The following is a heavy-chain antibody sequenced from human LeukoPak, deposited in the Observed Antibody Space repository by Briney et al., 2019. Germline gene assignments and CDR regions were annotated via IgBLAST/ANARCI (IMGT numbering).Heavy chain of an antibody. V-gene: IGHV4-34*01. CDR1: GFTFSSYA. D-gene: IGHD2-21*02. J-gene: IGHJ4*02. Sequence: GSLRLSCEASGFTFSSYAMSWVRQPPGKGLEWIGEINHSGISNYNPSLKSRVTTSIDTSKNQFSLKLSSVTAADTAVYYCARGHSSVVTAIPSYFDYWGRGTLVTVSS. CDR2: INHSGIS. CDR3: ARGHSSVVTAIPSYFDY.